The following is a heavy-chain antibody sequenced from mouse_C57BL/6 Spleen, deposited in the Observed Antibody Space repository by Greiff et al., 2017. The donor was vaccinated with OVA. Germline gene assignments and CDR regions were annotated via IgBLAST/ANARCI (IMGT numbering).Heavy chain of an antibody. Sequence: DVQLQESGPGLVKPSQSLSLTCSVTGYSITSGYYWNWIRQFPGNKLEWMGYISYDGSNNYNPSLKNRISITRDTSKNQFFLKLNSVTTEDTATYYCARKGAIDYDDGSYWGQGTLVTVSA. CDR2: ISYDGSN. CDR3: ARKGAIDYDDGSY. V-gene: IGHV3-6*01. CDR1: GYSITSGYY. D-gene: IGHD2-4*01. J-gene: IGHJ3*01.